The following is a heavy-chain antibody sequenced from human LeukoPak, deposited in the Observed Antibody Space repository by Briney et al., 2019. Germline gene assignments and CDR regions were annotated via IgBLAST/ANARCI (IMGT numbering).Heavy chain of an antibody. J-gene: IGHJ6*03. Sequence: GGSPRLSCAASGFTFSDYYMSWIRQAPGKGLEWVSYISSSGSTIYYADSVKGLFTISRDNAKNSLYLQMNSLRAEDTAVYYCARVSYYGSGKYYYYYYMDVWGKGTTVTISS. CDR2: ISSSGSTI. D-gene: IGHD3-10*01. CDR3: ARVSYYGSGKYYYYYYMDV. CDR1: GFTFSDYY. V-gene: IGHV3-11*01.